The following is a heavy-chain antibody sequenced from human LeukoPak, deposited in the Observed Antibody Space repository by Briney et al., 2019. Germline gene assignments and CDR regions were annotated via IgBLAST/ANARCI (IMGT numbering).Heavy chain of an antibody. V-gene: IGHV3-48*03. CDR1: GFTFSSYE. Sequence: GGSLRLSCAASGFTFSSYEMNWVRQAPGKGLEWVSYISSSGSTIYYADSVKGRFTISRDNSKNTLYLQMGSLRAEDMAVYYCARVDDDSSGYPYGYFDYWGQGTLVTVSS. CDR2: ISSSGSTI. CDR3: ARVDDDSSGYPYGYFDY. J-gene: IGHJ4*02. D-gene: IGHD3-22*01.